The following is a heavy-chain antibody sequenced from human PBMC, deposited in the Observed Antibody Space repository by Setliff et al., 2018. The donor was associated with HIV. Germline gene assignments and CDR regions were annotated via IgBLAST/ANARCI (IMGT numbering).Heavy chain of an antibody. Sequence: PGGSLRLSCAGSGFSFSSYTMHWVRQAPGQGLEWVALISYDGSHKFFSDSVKGRFTISRENSKDTLYLQMNSLRIDDTAVYFCARDRADWNDEGSYYFDLWGRGTLVTVSS. J-gene: IGHJ4*02. CDR2: ISYDGSHK. V-gene: IGHV3-30*04. CDR1: GFSFSSYT. D-gene: IGHD1-1*01. CDR3: ARDRADWNDEGSYYFDL.